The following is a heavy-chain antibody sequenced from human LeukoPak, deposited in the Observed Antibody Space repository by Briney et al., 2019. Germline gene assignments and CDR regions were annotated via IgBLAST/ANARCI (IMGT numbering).Heavy chain of an antibody. J-gene: IGHJ4*02. CDR2: IKQDGSDK. CDR1: GFTFTKYW. V-gene: IGHV3-7*01. D-gene: IGHD5-12*01. CDR3: ARDCGYSGYDPAFAFDY. Sequence: GDSLRLSCAASGFTFTKYWMTWVRQAPGKGLEWVGNIKQDGSDKNYMDSVKGRFTISRDNAKNSLYLQVNSLRAEDTAVYYCARDCGYSGYDPAFAFDYWGQGTLVTVSS.